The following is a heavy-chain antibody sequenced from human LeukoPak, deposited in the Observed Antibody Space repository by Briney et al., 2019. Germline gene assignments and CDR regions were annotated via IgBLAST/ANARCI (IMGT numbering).Heavy chain of an antibody. J-gene: IGHJ3*02. Sequence: SETLSLTCAVYGGSFSGYYWSWIRQPPGRGLEWIGEINHSGSTNYNPSLKSRVTISVDTSKNQFSLKLSSVTAADTAVYYCARLAIFGVVIEAFDIWGQGTMVTVSS. CDR3: ARLAIFGVVIEAFDI. V-gene: IGHV4-34*01. CDR2: INHSGST. D-gene: IGHD3-3*01. CDR1: GGSFSGYY.